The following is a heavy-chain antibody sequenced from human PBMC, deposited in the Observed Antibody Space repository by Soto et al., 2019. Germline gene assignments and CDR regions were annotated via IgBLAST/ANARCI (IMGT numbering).Heavy chain of an antibody. D-gene: IGHD6-6*01. CDR2: ISWNSGSI. CDR3: AKGWQLVGWDTENWFDP. J-gene: IGHJ5*02. Sequence: EVQLVESGGGLVQPGRSLRLSCAASGFTFDDYAMHLVRQAPGKGLEWVSGISWNSGSIGYAYSVKGRFTISRDNAKNSLYLQMNSLRAEDTALYYCAKGWQLVGWDTENWFDPWGQGTLVTVYS. V-gene: IGHV3-9*01. CDR1: GFTFDDYA.